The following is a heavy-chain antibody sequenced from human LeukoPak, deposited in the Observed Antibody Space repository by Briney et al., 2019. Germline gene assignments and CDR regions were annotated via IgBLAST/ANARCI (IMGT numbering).Heavy chain of an antibody. CDR2: IYSGGST. CDR3: ARGFLFEYYYDSSGSPHAFDI. D-gene: IGHD3-22*01. V-gene: IGHV3-66*02. Sequence: GGSLRLSCAASGFTVSSNYMSWVRQAPGKGLEWVSVIYSGGSTYYADSVKGRFTISRDNSKNTLYLQMNSLRAEDTAVYYCARGFLFEYYYDSSGSPHAFDIWGQGTMVTVSP. J-gene: IGHJ3*02. CDR1: GFTVSSNY.